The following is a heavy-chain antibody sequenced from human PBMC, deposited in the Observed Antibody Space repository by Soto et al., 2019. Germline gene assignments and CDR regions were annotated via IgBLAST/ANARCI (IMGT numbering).Heavy chain of an antibody. J-gene: IGHJ6*02. V-gene: IGHV1-69*06. CDR3: VRSFSPTRVDRLMAYYYYGVDV. Sequence: ASVTFSCKASVGTFSSYSISWVRQAPVQGLECMGGIIPIFGTANYAQKFQGRVTITADTSATTAYMELSSLRSEDTAMYYCVRSFSPTRVDRLMAYYYYGVDVWGQGNTVTVSS. CDR2: IIPIFGTA. D-gene: IGHD5-12*01. CDR1: VGTFSSYS.